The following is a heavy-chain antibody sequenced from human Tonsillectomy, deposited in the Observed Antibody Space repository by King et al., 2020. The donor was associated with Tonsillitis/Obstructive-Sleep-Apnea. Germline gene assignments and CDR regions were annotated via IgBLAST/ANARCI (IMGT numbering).Heavy chain of an antibody. D-gene: IGHD4-17*01. Sequence: VQLVESGGVVVQPGGSLRLSCAASGFTFDDYTMHWVRQAPGKGLEWVSLISWDGVSTYYADSVKGRFTISRDNSKNSLYLQMNSLRTEDTALYYCAKYGASRYMDVWGKGTTVTVSS. V-gene: IGHV3-43*01. CDR1: GFTFDDYT. CDR2: ISWDGVST. J-gene: IGHJ6*03. CDR3: AKYGASRYMDV.